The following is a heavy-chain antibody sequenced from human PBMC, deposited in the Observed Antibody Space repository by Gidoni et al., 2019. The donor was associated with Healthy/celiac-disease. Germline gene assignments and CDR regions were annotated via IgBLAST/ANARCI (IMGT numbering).Heavy chain of an antibody. Sequence: QVQLVQSGAEVKKPGASVKVSCKASGYTFTSYAMHWVRQAPGQRLEWMGWINAGNGNTKYSQKLQGRVTITRDTSASTAYMELSSLRSEDTAVYYCARELAGTRGGLGYWGQGTLVTVSS. CDR1: GYTFTSYA. D-gene: IGHD6-19*01. CDR3: ARELAGTRGGLGY. CDR2: INAGNGNT. V-gene: IGHV1-3*01. J-gene: IGHJ4*02.